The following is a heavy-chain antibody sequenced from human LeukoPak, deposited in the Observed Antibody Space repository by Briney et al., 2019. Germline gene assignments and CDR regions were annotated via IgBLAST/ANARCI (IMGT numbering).Heavy chain of an antibody. V-gene: IGHV3-23*01. CDR2: ISGGGVTT. J-gene: IGHJ6*02. CDR3: AKHLAVTGRSFYYYGMDV. Sequence: GGSLRLSCAASGFTFGSYAMTWVRQAPGKGLEWVSSISGGGVTTYYADSVKGRFSISRDNSKNTLYLQMNSLRAEDTAVYYCAKHLAVTGRSFYYYGMDVWGQGTTATVSS. D-gene: IGHD2-21*02. CDR1: GFTFGSYA.